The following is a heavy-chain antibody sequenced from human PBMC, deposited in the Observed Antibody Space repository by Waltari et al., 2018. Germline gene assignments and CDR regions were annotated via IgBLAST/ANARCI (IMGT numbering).Heavy chain of an antibody. Sequence: EVQLVQSGAEVKKPGESLKISCKVSGYSFTSYWIGWVRQMPGKGLEWMGIIYPGDSDTRYSPSFQGQVTISADKSISTAYLQWSSLKASDTAMYYCARQNDFWSGAYGMDVWGQGTTVTVSS. J-gene: IGHJ6*02. CDR3: ARQNDFWSGAYGMDV. CDR2: IYPGDSDT. CDR1: GYSFTSYW. V-gene: IGHV5-51*01. D-gene: IGHD3-3*01.